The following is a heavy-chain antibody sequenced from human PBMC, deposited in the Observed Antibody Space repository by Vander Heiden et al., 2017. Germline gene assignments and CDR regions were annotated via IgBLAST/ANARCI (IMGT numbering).Heavy chain of an antibody. V-gene: IGHV4-34*01. Sequence: QVQLQQWGAGLLKPSETLSLTCAVYGGSFSGYYWSWIRQPPGKGLEWIGEINHSGSTNDNPSLKSRVTISVDTSKNQFSLKLSSVTAADTAVYYCARGSSSSWYIWGQGTLVTVSS. CDR3: ARGSSSSWYI. D-gene: IGHD6-13*01. CDR2: INHSGST. J-gene: IGHJ4*02. CDR1: GGSFSGYY.